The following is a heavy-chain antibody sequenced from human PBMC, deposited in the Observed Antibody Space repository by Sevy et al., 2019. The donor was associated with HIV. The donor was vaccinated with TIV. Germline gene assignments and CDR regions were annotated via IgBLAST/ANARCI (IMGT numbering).Heavy chain of an antibody. Sequence: GGSLRLSCAASGFTLSNAWMSWVRQAPGKGLEWVGRIKSKTDGGTTDNAAPVKGRFTISRDDSKNTLYLQMNSLKTEDTAVYYCTTFGRFGELFQAFDIWGQGTMVTVSS. D-gene: IGHD3-10*01. CDR1: GFTLSNAW. CDR2: IKSKTDGGTT. J-gene: IGHJ3*02. V-gene: IGHV3-15*01. CDR3: TTFGRFGELFQAFDI.